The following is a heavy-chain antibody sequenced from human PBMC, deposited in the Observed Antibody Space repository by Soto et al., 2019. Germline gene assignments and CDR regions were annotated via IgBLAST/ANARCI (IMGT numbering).Heavy chain of an antibody. Sequence: SETLSLTCTVSGGSISSYYWSWFRQPPGKGLEWIGYIYYSGSTNYNPSLKSRVTISVDTSKNQFSLKLSSVTAADTAVYYCARRLYYDSSGFEGGGMDVWGQGTTVTVS. CDR2: IYYSGST. D-gene: IGHD3-22*01. CDR3: ARRLYYDSSGFEGGGMDV. CDR1: GGSISSYY. V-gene: IGHV4-59*08. J-gene: IGHJ6*02.